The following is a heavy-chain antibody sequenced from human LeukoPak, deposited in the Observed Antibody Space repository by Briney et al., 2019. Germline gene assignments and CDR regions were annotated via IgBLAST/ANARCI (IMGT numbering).Heavy chain of an antibody. V-gene: IGHV2-70*11. J-gene: IGHJ4*02. CDR3: ARAFPTVTTFDY. CDR1: GFSLGTSGMC. D-gene: IGHD4-17*01. Sequence: SGPTLVKPTQTLTLTCTFSGFSLGTSGMCVSWIRQPPGKALEWLARIDWDDDKYYRTSLQTRLTTSKDTSKNQVVLTMTNMDPVDTATYYCARAFPTVTTFDYWGQGTLVTVSS. CDR2: IDWDDDK.